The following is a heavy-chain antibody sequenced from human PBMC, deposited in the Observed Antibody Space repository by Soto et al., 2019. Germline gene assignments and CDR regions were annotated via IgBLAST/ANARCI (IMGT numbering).Heavy chain of an antibody. CDR1: GDTFSSYT. Sequence: QVQLVQSGAELKKPGSSVKVSCRSGGDTFSSYTVSWVRQAPGQGLEWMGRVIPVLGVTNYARKFQGRVSSTTEKSTSTAYLERRSLTSGDSGVYYCARRRYCGADCYSQYYYGMDIWGQGTTVTVPS. V-gene: IGHV1-69*02. CDR2: VIPVLGVT. D-gene: IGHD2-21*02. J-gene: IGHJ6*02. CDR3: ARRRYCGADCYSQYYYGMDI.